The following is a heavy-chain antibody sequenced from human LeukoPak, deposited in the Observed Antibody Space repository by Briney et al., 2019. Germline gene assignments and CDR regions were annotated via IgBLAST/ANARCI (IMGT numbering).Heavy chain of an antibody. D-gene: IGHD3-22*01. V-gene: IGHV3-13*04. CDR3: ARRPQYDSSGYFDY. J-gene: IGHJ4*02. Sequence: GGSLRLSCAASGFTFSNYDMHWVHQATGKGLEWVSAIGTAGDTYYKGSVEGRFTISRDNAKNTLYLQMNSLRPEDTAVYYCARRPQYDSSGYFDYWGQGTLVTVSS. CDR2: IGTAGDT. CDR1: GFTFSNYD.